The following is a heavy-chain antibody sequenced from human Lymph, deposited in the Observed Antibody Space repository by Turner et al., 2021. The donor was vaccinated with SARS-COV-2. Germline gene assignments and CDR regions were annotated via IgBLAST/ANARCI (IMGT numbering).Heavy chain of an antibody. V-gene: IGHV3-33*01. D-gene: IGHD5-12*01. CDR1: GFTFSSYG. CDR3: AREGQWPTMALDY. Sequence: QVPLLESGGGVVQPGRSLRISCAASGFTFSSYGMHWVRQAPGKGLEWVAVIWYDGSNKYYAVSVKGRFTISRDNSKKTLYLQMNSLRAEDTAVYYCAREGQWPTMALDYWGQGTLVTVSS. CDR2: IWYDGSNK. J-gene: IGHJ4*02.